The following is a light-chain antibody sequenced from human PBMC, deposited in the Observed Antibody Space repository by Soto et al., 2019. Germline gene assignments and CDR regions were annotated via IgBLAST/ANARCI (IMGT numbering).Light chain of an antibody. Sequence: EIVLKQSPVALSLSPGERVTLSCRASQRLSSNLAWYQQRPGQAPRLLIYGASIRATDIPASFIGSGSGTEFTLTISSLQFEDFAVYYCQQYINWARTFGQGTKVDIK. CDR3: QQYINWART. CDR1: QRLSSN. CDR2: GAS. V-gene: IGKV3-15*01. J-gene: IGKJ1*01.